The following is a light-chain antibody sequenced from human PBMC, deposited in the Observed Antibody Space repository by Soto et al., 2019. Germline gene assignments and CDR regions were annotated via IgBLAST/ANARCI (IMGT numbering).Light chain of an antibody. CDR1: QSIRTS. CDR2: DAS. V-gene: IGKV3-11*01. J-gene: IGKJ5*01. Sequence: EIVMTQSSATLSVSPGERATLSGRASQSIRTSLAWYQQKPGQAPRLVIFDASNRANGVPARFGGSGSGTDFTLTINSLEPEDFAVYYCQQRNVWPPITFGQGTQLEIK. CDR3: QQRNVWPPIT.